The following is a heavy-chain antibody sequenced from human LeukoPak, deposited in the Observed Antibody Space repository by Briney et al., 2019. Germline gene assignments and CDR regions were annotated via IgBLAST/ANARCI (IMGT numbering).Heavy chain of an antibody. CDR1: GFTFSSYG. D-gene: IGHD6-13*01. Sequence: GGSLILSCAASGFTFSSYGMHWVRQAPGKGLEWVAVISYDGSNKYYADSVKGRFTISRDNSKNTLYLQMNSLRAEDTAVYYCAKDHSSSCFDYWGQGTLVTVSS. CDR3: AKDHSSSCFDY. V-gene: IGHV3-30*18. CDR2: ISYDGSNK. J-gene: IGHJ4*02.